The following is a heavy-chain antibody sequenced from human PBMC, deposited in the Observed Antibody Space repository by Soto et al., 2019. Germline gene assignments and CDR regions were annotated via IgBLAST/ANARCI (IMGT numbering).Heavy chain of an antibody. CDR1: GGTFSSYA. CDR2: IIPIFGTA. V-gene: IGHV1-69*05. D-gene: IGHD6-13*01. CDR3: AKAAAGTVWFDP. J-gene: IGHJ5*02. Sequence: GASVKVSCKASGGTFSSYAISWVRQAPGQGLEWMGGIIPIFGTADYAQKFQGRVTITTDTSTSTAYMELRSLRSDDTAVYYCAKAAAGTVWFDPWGQGTLVTVSS.